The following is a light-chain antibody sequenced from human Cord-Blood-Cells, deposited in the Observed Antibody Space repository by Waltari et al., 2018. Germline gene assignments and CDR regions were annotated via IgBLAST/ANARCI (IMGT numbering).Light chain of an antibody. Sequence: IVMTQSPLSLPVTPGEPASISCRSSQSLLHSNGYNYLDWYLQKPGQSPQLLIYLGCNRASGVPDRFSGSGSGTDFTLKISRVEAEDVGVYYCMQALQTPPTFGQGTRLEIK. CDR1: QSLLHSNGYNY. CDR2: LGC. CDR3: MQALQTPPT. J-gene: IGKJ5*01. V-gene: IGKV2-28*01.